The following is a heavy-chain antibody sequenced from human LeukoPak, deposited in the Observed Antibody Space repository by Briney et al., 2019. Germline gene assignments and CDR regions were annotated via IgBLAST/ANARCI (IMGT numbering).Heavy chain of an antibody. CDR3: ARDPSRGLYYFDY. D-gene: IGHD3/OR15-3a*01. Sequence: GGSLKLSCAASGFTFSGSAMHWVRQASGKGLEWVGRIRSEANSYATAYAASVKGRFTISRDNSKNTLYLQMDSLRAEDTAVYYCARDPSRGLYYFDYWGQGTLVTVSS. V-gene: IGHV3-73*01. CDR2: IRSEANSYAT. J-gene: IGHJ4*02. CDR1: GFTFSGSA.